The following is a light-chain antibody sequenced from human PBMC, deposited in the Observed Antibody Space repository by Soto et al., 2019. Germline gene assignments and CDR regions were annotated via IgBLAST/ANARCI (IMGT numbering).Light chain of an antibody. CDR2: DAS. J-gene: IGKJ1*01. Sequence: EIVLSQSPATLSLSPGDRATLSCRASQSVSSYLAWYQQKPGQAPRLLIYDASDRATGIPVRFSGSGSGTDFTLTISSLEPEDFAVYYCQQRSNWPRTFGQGTKV. CDR1: QSVSSY. CDR3: QQRSNWPRT. V-gene: IGKV3-11*01.